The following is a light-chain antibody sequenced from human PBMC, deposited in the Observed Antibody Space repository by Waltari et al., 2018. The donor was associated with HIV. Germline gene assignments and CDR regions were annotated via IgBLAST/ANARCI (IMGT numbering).Light chain of an antibody. CDR1: QSVSSY. CDR3: QQRNSWPLT. Sequence: EIVLTQSPATLSLSPGERATLSCRASQSVSSYLAWYQQKPGQAPRLLIYDASNRATGIPARFSGSGSGTDFTLTITSLEPEDFAVYYCQQRNSWPLTSGGGTKVEIK. J-gene: IGKJ4*01. V-gene: IGKV3-11*01. CDR2: DAS.